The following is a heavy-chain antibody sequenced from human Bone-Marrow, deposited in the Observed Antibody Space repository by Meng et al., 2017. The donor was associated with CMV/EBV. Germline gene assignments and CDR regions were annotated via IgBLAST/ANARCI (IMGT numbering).Heavy chain of an antibody. CDR3: ARGLRRIAAAESGVGGMDV. CDR1: GYTFTGYY. J-gene: IGHJ6*02. V-gene: IGHV1-2*02. D-gene: IGHD6-13*01. Sequence: ASVKVSCKASGYTFTGYYMHWVRQAPGQGLEWMGWINPNSGGTNYAQKFQGRVTMTRDTSISTAYMELSRLRSDDTAVYYCARGLRRIAAAESGVGGMDVWGQGNTVTVSS. CDR2: INPNSGGT.